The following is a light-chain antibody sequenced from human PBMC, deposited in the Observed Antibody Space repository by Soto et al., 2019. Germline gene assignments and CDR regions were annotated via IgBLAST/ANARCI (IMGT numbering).Light chain of an antibody. CDR2: AAS. CDR1: QSIASVANY. Sequence: DIQMTQSPSSLSASVGDRVTITCRASQSIASVANYLHWYQQKPGKAHKLLIYAASPLQSGVTPRFSGSASGSHFTLTISILEPEDFATYYCQPSYNTRYTFGQGTKLEIK. V-gene: IGKV1-39*01. CDR3: QPSYNTRYT. J-gene: IGKJ2*01.